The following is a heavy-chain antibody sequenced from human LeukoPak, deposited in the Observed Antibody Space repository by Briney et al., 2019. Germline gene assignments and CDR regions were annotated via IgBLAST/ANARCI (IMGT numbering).Heavy chain of an antibody. D-gene: IGHD3-22*01. CDR3: ARGDYYDSSGYS. V-gene: IGHV4-30-4*01. Sequence: SGTLSLSCTVSGGSISSGDYYWSWVRQPPGKGLEWFGYIYYSGSTYYNPSLKSRVTISVDTSKNQFSLKLSSVTAADTAVYYCARGDYYDSSGYSWGQGTLVTVSS. CDR2: IYYSGST. CDR1: GGSISSGDYY. J-gene: IGHJ5*02.